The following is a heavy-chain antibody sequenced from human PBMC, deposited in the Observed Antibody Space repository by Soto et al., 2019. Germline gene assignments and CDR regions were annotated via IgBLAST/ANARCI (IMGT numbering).Heavy chain of an antibody. CDR1: GSTFSSYA. Sequence: QVQLVQSGAEVKKPGSWVKVSCKASGSTFSSYAISWVRQAPRQGLEWMGGIIPIFGTANYAQKFQGRVTITADESTSTAYMELSSLRSEDTAVYYCARGYYYDCSGYYSNAYYFDYWGQGTLVTVSS. CDR3: ARGYYYDCSGYYSNAYYFDY. CDR2: IIPIFGTA. J-gene: IGHJ4*02. D-gene: IGHD3-22*01. V-gene: IGHV1-69*01.